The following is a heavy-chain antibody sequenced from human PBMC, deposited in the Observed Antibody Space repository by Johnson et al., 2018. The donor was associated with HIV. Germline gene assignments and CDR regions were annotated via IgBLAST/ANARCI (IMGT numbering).Heavy chain of an antibody. D-gene: IGHD6-19*01. CDR2: ISWNSDSI. J-gene: IGHJ3*02. V-gene: IGHV3-9*01. Sequence: QLVESGGGVVRPGGSLRLSCVASGFIFNDYAMHWVRQVPEKGLEWVAAISWNSDSIYYADSVRGRFTISRDNAKNSLYLEMNSLRAEDTALYYCARDLGPSRWLARDAFDIWGQGTMVTVSS. CDR1: GFIFNDYA. CDR3: ARDLGPSRWLARDAFDI.